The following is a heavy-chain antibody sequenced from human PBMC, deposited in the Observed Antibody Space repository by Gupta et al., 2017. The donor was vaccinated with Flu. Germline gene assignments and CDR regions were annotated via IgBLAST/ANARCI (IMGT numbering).Heavy chain of an antibody. CDR2: IRSKANNYAT. Sequence: EVQLVESGGGLVQPGGSLKLSCAASGFPFSGSTMPWVRQAPGKGLEWVSRIRSKANNYATVYAASVKGRFTISRDDSRNTAYLQMNSLQTDDTAVYYCARGMDGGWFDPRGQGTLVTVSS. J-gene: IGHJ5*02. CDR3: ARGMDGGWFDP. V-gene: IGHV3-73*01. D-gene: IGHD3/OR15-3a*01. CDR1: GFPFSGST.